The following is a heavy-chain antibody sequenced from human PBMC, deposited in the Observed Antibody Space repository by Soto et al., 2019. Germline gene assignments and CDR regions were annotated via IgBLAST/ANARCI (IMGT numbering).Heavy chain of an antibody. CDR3: AKDWLTMIVVGAFDY. CDR2: ISGSGGST. CDR1: GFTFSSYA. V-gene: IGHV3-23*01. D-gene: IGHD3-22*01. Sequence: PGGSLRLSCAASGFTFSSYATSWVRQAPGKGLEWVSAISGSGGSTYYADSVKGRFTISRDNSKNTLYLQMNSLRAEDTAVYYCAKDWLTMIVVGAFDYWGQGTLVTVPQ. J-gene: IGHJ4*02.